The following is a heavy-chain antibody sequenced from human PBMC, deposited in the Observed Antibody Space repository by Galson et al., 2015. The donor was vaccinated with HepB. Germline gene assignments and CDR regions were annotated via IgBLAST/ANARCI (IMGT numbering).Heavy chain of an antibody. CDR3: ARFSTHTSGYYNIDY. Sequence: QSGAEVKNPGESLKISCKGSGYSFSSYWIGWVRQMPGKGLDWMGIIYPGDSDTRYSPSFQGQVTISADKSISTAYLQWSSLKASDTAMYYCARFSTHTSGYYNIDYWGQGTLVTVSS. D-gene: IGHD3-22*01. CDR2: IYPGDSDT. CDR1: GYSFSSYW. V-gene: IGHV5-51*03. J-gene: IGHJ4*02.